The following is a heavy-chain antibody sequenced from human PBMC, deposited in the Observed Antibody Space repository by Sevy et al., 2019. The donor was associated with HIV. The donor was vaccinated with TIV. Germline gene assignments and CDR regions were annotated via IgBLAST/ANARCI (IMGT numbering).Heavy chain of an antibody. CDR3: ARELGY. Sequence: SETLSLTCTVSCRSTISGAYYWSWIRQPAGKGLEWIGRIYTSGGGGTNYNPSLKSRVTMSLDTSKNQISLNLSSVTAADTAVYYCARELGYWGQGTLVTVSS. CDR2: IYTSGGGGT. CDR1: CRSTISGAYY. J-gene: IGHJ4*02. V-gene: IGHV4-61*02.